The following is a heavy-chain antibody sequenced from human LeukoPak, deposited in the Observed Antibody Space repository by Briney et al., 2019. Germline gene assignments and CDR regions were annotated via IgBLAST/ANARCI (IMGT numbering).Heavy chain of an antibody. CDR1: GDSVSSNSAA. Sequence: SQTLSLTCAFSGDSVSSNSAAWNWIRQSPSRGLEWLGRTYYRSKWYNDYAVSVKSRITINPDTSKNQFSLQLNSVTPEDTAVYYCARDRIGYSYGRPATAFDIWGQGTMVTVSS. CDR3: ARDRIGYSYGRPATAFDI. D-gene: IGHD5-18*01. CDR2: TYYRSKWYN. V-gene: IGHV6-1*01. J-gene: IGHJ3*02.